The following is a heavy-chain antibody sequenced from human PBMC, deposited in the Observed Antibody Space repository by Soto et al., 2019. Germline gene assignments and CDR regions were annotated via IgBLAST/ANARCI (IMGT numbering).Heavy chain of an antibody. Sequence: QGQLQESGPGLVKPSGTLSLTCAVAAVSIRSGSFWGWVRQPPGKGLEWIGDIHHSGSTNYNPSLKSRVTIAVDTSKNHFSLKLKSVTAADTAVDYCARSAGWYAVHSWGQGILVIVSS. CDR3: ARSAGWYAVHS. D-gene: IGHD6-19*01. V-gene: IGHV4-4*02. CDR2: IHHSGST. CDR1: AVSIRSGSF. J-gene: IGHJ4*02.